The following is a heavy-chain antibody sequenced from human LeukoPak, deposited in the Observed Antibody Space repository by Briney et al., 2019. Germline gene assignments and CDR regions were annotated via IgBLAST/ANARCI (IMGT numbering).Heavy chain of an antibody. CDR1: GFTFSSYW. CDR3: AKDSGIAVAGTLRAFDI. Sequence: GGSLRLSCAASGFTFSSYWMHWVRQAPGKGLVWVSRIKSDGSSTTYADSVKGRFTISRDNAKNTLYLQINSLRAEDTAVYYCAKDSGIAVAGTLRAFDIWGQGTMVTVSS. V-gene: IGHV3-74*03. CDR2: IKSDGSST. D-gene: IGHD6-19*01. J-gene: IGHJ3*02.